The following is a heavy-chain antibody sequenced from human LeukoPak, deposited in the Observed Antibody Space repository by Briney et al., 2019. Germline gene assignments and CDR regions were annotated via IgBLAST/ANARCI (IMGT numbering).Heavy chain of an antibody. CDR1: GFTFSSYW. V-gene: IGHV3-66*01. Sequence: GGSLRLSCAASGFTFSSYWMSWVRQAPGKGLEWVSVFYRDGGIYYTDSVKGRFTISRDNSKNMVYLQMNSLRAEDTAVYYCAMGTFGDPLALWGQGTLVTVSS. CDR2: FYRDGGI. D-gene: IGHD3-10*01. CDR3: AMGTFGDPLAL. J-gene: IGHJ4*02.